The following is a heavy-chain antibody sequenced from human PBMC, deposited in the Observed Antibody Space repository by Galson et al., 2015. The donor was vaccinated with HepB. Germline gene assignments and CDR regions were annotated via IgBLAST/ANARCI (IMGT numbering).Heavy chain of an antibody. CDR2: ISSSRSYI. CDR1: GFTFSSYS. D-gene: IGHD3-3*01. J-gene: IGHJ5*02. Sequence: SLRLSCAASGFTFSSYSMNWVRQAPGKGLEWVSSISSSRSYIYYADSVKGRFTISRDNAKNSLYLQMNSLRAEDTAVYYCTRGGFLEWFDPWGQGTLVTVSS. CDR3: TRGGFLEWFDP. V-gene: IGHV3-21*01.